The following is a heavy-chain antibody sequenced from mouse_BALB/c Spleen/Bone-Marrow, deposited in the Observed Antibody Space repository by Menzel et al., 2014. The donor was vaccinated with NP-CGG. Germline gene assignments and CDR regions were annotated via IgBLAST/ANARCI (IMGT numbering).Heavy chain of an antibody. D-gene: IGHD1-1*01. Sequence: ESGPDLVKPSQSLSLPCTVTGYSITSGYGWHWIRQFPGNKLEWMGYIHYSGNTDYNPSLKSRISITRDTSKNQFFLQLNSVTTEDTATYYCVRETKVVADFDYWGQGTTLTVSS. V-gene: IGHV3-1*02. CDR3: VRETKVVADFDY. CDR2: IHYSGNT. J-gene: IGHJ2*01. CDR1: GYSITSGYG.